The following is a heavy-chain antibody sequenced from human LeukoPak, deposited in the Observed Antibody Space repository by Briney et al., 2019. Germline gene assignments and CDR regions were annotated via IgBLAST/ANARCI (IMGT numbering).Heavy chain of an antibody. CDR3: ARGGGSSS. Sequence: GGSLRLSCAASGFSFSNFWMSWVRQAPGKGLEWVANIKPDGSATNYVDPVKGRFTISRDNAKNSLDLQMNSLRAEDTAVYYCARGGGSSSWGQGTLVTVSS. CDR2: IKPDGSAT. CDR1: GFSFSNFW. D-gene: IGHD6-6*01. V-gene: IGHV3-7*01. J-gene: IGHJ5*02.